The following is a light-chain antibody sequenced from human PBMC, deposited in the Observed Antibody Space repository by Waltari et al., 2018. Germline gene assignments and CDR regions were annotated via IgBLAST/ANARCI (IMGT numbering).Light chain of an antibody. V-gene: IGKV3-11*01. J-gene: IGKJ4*01. CDR1: QSVNNF. CDR2: DAS. Sequence: EIVLTQSPATLSLSPGERATLSCRASQSVNNFLGWYQQKPGQAPRLLIFDASNRAAGIPARFSGSGSRTDFTLTISSLEPEDFAVYYCQQNRDWPLTVGGGTRVEIK. CDR3: QQNRDWPLT.